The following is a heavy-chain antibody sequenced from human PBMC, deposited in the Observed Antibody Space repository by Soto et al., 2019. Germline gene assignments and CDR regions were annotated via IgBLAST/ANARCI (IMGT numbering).Heavy chain of an antibody. V-gene: IGHV3-7*01. J-gene: IGHJ3*02. CDR1: GFTFSSYW. D-gene: IGHD3-16*02. CDR2: IKQDGSEK. CDR3: ERGLNDYIWGSYRYTDHDAFDI. Sequence: PGGSLRLSWAASGFTFSSYWMSWVRQAPGKGLEWVANIKQDGSEKYYVDSVKGRFPISRDNAKNSLYLQMNSLRAEDTAVYYCERGLNDYIWGSYRYTDHDAFDIWGQGTMVTVSS.